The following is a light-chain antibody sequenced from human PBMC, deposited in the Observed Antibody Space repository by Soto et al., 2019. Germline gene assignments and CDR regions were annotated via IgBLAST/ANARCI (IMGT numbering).Light chain of an antibody. CDR2: DAS. Sequence: GDGVPITCRASQSISSWLAWYQQKPGKAPKLLIYDASSLESGVPSRFSGSGSGTEFTLTISSLQPDDFATYYCQQYNSYWTFGQGTKVEIK. CDR3: QQYNSYWT. J-gene: IGKJ1*01. CDR1: QSISSW. V-gene: IGKV1-5*01.